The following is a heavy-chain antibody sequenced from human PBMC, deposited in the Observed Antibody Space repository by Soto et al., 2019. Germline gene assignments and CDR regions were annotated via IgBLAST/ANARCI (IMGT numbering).Heavy chain of an antibody. CDR2: ISSSGSTI. CDR3: ARAQSDRYYYGSGRYFDY. V-gene: IGHV3-11*01. D-gene: IGHD3-10*01. J-gene: IGHJ4*02. CDR1: GFTFSDYY. Sequence: GGSLRLSCAASGFTFSDYYMSWIRQAPGKGLEWVSYISSSGSTIYYAYSVKGRFTISRDNAKNSLYLQMNSLRAEDTAVYYCARAQSDRYYYGSGRYFDYWGQGTLVTVSS.